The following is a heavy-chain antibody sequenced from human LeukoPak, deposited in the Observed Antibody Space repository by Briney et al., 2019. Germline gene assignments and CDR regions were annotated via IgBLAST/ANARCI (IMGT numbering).Heavy chain of an antibody. D-gene: IGHD2-2*01. V-gene: IGHV1-2*06. Sequence: ASVKVSCKASGYTFTGYYMHWVRQAPGQGLEWMGRINPNSGGTNYAQKFQGRVTMTRDTSISTAYMELSRLGSDDPAVYYCARQYCSSTNCFQNYFDYWGQGTLVTVSS. J-gene: IGHJ4*02. CDR3: ARQYCSSTNCFQNYFDY. CDR2: INPNSGGT. CDR1: GYTFTGYY.